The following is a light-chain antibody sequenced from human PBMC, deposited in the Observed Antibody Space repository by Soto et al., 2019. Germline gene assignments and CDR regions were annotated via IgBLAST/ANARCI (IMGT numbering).Light chain of an antibody. CDR2: AAS. CDR1: QGISSY. Sequence: AIRMTQSPSSLSAATGDRVTMTCGASQGISSYLAWYQQKPGKAPKLLIYAASTLQSGVPSRFSGSGSGTDFTLTISCLQSEDFATYYCQQYYSYPRTFGQGTKVDIK. V-gene: IGKV1-8*01. CDR3: QQYYSYPRT. J-gene: IGKJ1*01.